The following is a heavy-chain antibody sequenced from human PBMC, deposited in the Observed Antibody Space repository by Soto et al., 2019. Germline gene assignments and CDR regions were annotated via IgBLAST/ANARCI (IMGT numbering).Heavy chain of an antibody. J-gene: IGHJ4*02. CDR3: ATAYSSSWTYFDY. D-gene: IGHD6-13*01. Sequence: ASLKVSYEACGPIFANYRIAGVRHMPGRGLEWMGLIFPRDTHTRYTSSLEGQVTISSDKSIGVAYPQWASLRASDTAMYYCATAYSSSWTYFDYWGQGTLVT. CDR1: GPIFANYR. CDR2: IFPRDTHT. V-gene: IGHV5-51*01.